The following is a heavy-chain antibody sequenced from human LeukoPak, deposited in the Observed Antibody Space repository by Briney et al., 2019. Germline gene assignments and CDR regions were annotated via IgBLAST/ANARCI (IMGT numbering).Heavy chain of an antibody. CDR3: ARLSTAVADNDN. V-gene: IGHV3-7*01. CDR1: GFTVSSNY. D-gene: IGHD6-13*01. CDR2: IKQDGSDK. J-gene: IGHJ4*02. Sequence: GGSLRLSCAASGFTVSSNYMSWVRQAPGKGLEWVANIKQDGSDKYYVDSVKGRFTISRDNAKNSLYLQMNSLRAEDTAVYYCARLSTAVADNDNWGQGTLVTVSS.